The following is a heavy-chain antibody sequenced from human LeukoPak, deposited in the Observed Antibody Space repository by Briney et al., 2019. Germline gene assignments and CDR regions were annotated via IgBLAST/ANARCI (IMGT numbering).Heavy chain of an antibody. CDR1: GYTYTSYY. CDR3: AREATGANEY. D-gene: IGHD5-12*01. V-gene: IGHV1-46*03. Sequence: GASVKVSCKASGYTYTSYYMHWVRQAPGQGLEWMGIINPSGGSTSYAQKFQGRVTMTRDTSTSTVYMDLSSLRSEDTAVYYCAREATGANEYWGQGTLVTVSS. CDR2: INPSGGST. J-gene: IGHJ4*02.